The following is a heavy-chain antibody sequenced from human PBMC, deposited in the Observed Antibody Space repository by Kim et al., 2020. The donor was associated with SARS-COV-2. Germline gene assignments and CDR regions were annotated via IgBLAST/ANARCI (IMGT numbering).Heavy chain of an antibody. J-gene: IGHJ5*02. CDR1: GFTFSDYY. CDR3: ERVLWFGPNNWFDP. CDR2: ISSSGSTI. Sequence: GGSLRLSCAASGFTFSDYYMSWIRQAPGKGLEWVSYISSSGSTIYYADSVKGRFTISRDNAKNSLYLQMNSLRAEDTAVYYCERVLWFGPNNWFDPWGQGTLVTVSS. D-gene: IGHD3-10*01. V-gene: IGHV3-11*01.